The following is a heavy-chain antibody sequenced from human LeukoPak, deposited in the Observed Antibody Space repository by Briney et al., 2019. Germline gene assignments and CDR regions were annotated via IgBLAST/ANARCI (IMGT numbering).Heavy chain of an antibody. D-gene: IGHD3-9*01. J-gene: IGHJ6*03. V-gene: IGHV1-69*06. CDR3: ASSTYYDILTGYYYYMDV. CDR1: GGTFSSYA. Sequence: SVKVSRKASGGTFSSYAISWVRQAPGQGLEWMGGIIPIFGTANYAQKFQGRVTITADKSTSTAYMELSSLRSEDTAVYYCASSTYYDILTGYYYYMDVWGKGTTVTVSS. CDR2: IIPIFGTA.